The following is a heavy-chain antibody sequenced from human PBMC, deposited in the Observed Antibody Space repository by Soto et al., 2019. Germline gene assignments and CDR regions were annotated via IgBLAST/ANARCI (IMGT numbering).Heavy chain of an antibody. CDR3: ATRDPGHY. Sequence: QMQLVQSGAEVKRPGASVRVSCKSSGYTFTSFYIHWVRQAPGQGLEWMGIISPDGGRTSYAQKFQGRVTMTRDTSTSTVYMELSSLRSEDTAVYYCATRDPGHYWGQGTLVTVSS. CDR1: GYTFTSFY. J-gene: IGHJ4*02. CDR2: ISPDGGRT. V-gene: IGHV1-46*01.